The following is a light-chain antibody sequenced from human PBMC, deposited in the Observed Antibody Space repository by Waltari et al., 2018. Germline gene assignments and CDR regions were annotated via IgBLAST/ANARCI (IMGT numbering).Light chain of an antibody. CDR1: QSFGGS. CDR2: DAS. CDR3: QQYNNFPFT. J-gene: IGKJ3*01. Sequence: DIQMTQSPSTLSASVGDRVTSPCRPSQSFGGSLAWFQQKPGKAPKLLIYDASTVEPGVPSRFSGSGSGTEFTLTVSSLQPDDFATYYCQQYNNFPFTFGPGTTV. V-gene: IGKV1-5*01.